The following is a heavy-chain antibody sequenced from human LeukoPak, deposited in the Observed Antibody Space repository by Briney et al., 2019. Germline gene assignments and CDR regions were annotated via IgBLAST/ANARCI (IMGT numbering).Heavy chain of an antibody. CDR3: AREGGYYYGSGSYHAFDI. D-gene: IGHD3-10*01. Sequence: ASVKVSCKASGYTFTDNYMHWVGQAPGQGLEGRGWINPNSGGTNYAQKFQGRVTMTRDTSIRTAYMELSRLRSDDTAVYYCAREGGYYYGSGSYHAFDIWGQGTMVTVSS. CDR2: INPNSGGT. V-gene: IGHV1-2*02. J-gene: IGHJ3*02. CDR1: GYTFTDNY.